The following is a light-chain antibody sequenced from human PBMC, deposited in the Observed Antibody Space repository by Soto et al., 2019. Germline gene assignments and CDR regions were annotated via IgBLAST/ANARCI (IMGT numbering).Light chain of an antibody. CDR2: DAS. J-gene: IGKJ4*01. Sequence: EIVLTQSPATLSLSPGERATLSCRASQSVSSYLAWYHQKPGQAPRLLIYDASNRATGIPARFSGSGSGTDCTLTISSLEPEDLAIYYCQQRSNSPPVTFGGGTKVEIK. CDR1: QSVSSY. V-gene: IGKV3-11*01. CDR3: QQRSNSPPVT.